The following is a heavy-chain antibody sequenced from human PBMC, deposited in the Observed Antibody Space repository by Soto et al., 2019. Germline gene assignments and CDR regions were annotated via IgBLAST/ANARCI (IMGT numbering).Heavy chain of an antibody. CDR2: INHSGST. J-gene: IGHJ4*02. CDR1: GGSFSGYY. D-gene: IGHD5-18*01. Sequence: SETLSLTCAVYGGSFSGYYWSWIRQPPGKGLEWIGEINHSGSTNYNPSLKSRVTISVDTSKNQFSLKLGSVTAADTAVYYCARGTLRRYSYGNFDYWGQGTLVTVSS. CDR3: ARGTLRRYSYGNFDY. V-gene: IGHV4-34*01.